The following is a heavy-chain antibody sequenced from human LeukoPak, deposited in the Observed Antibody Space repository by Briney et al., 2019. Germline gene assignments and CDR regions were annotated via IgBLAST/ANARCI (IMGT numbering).Heavy chain of an antibody. CDR3: AKPRGWGVIGAWNY. V-gene: IGHV3-23*01. D-gene: IGHD3-10*01. CDR2: ISGSGGST. CDR1: GFTFSSYA. Sequence: GGSLRLSCAASGFTFSSYAMSWVRQAPGKGLEGSSAISGSGGSTYYADSVKGRFTISRDNSKNTLYLQMNSLRAEDTAVYYCAKPRGWGVIGAWNYWGQGTLVTVSS. J-gene: IGHJ4*02.